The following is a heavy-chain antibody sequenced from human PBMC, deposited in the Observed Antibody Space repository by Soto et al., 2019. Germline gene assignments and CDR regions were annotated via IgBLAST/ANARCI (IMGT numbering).Heavy chain of an antibody. V-gene: IGHV3-7*05. Sequence: GGSLRLSCAASGFTFSNYWMSWVRQAPGKGLEWVANIKEDGSDRNYVDSVKGRFTISRDNAKNSLYLQMNSLRAEDTAVYYCARGGYGYGYLFEYWGQGTLVTVSS. CDR1: GFTFSNYW. J-gene: IGHJ4*02. D-gene: IGHD5-18*01. CDR3: ARGGYGYGYLFEY. CDR2: IKEDGSDR.